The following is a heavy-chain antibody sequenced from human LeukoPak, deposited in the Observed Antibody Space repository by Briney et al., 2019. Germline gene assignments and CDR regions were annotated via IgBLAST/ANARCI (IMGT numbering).Heavy chain of an antibody. D-gene: IGHD3-22*01. V-gene: IGHV3-7*05. CDR2: IKKDGSDQ. J-gene: IGHJ4*02. Sequence: GGSLRLSCAASGFTFSSYWMTWVRQAPGKGLEWVANIKKDGSDQYYGDSVKGRFTISRDNTKNSLFLQMNSLRAEDTAMYYCTTYYDSGPSRDWGQGTLVTVSS. CDR3: TTYYDSGPSRD. CDR1: GFTFSSYW.